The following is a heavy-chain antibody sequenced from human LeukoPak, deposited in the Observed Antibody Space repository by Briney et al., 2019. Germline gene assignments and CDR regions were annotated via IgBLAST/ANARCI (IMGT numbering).Heavy chain of an antibody. Sequence: GGSLRLSCVVSGFTVTGYSMHWVRQAPGKGLEWVAVMSYDGTNKYYADSVKGRFTISRDNSKNTLYLQMNSLRAEDTAVYYCARGGAAAGTRGGYYFDYWGQGTLVTVSS. D-gene: IGHD6-13*01. J-gene: IGHJ4*02. CDR3: ARGGAAAGTRGGYYFDY. CDR2: MSYDGTNK. CDR1: GFTVTGYS. V-gene: IGHV3-30-3*01.